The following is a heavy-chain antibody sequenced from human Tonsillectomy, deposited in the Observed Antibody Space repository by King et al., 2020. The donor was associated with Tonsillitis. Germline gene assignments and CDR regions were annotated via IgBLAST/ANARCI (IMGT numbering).Heavy chain of an antibody. CDR2: THYGVFT. CDR1: GGSISSSDYY. J-gene: IGHJ4*02. D-gene: IGHD3-3*01. Sequence: QLQESGPGLVKPSETLSLTCTVSGGSISSSDYYLGWIRQPPGKGLEWIGSTHYGVFTYYTPSLKRRVSISVDTSKNRFSLNLSSVTAADTAVYYCARSITIFGVVSEYWGQGTLVTVSS. V-gene: IGHV4-39*01. CDR3: ARSITIFGVVSEY.